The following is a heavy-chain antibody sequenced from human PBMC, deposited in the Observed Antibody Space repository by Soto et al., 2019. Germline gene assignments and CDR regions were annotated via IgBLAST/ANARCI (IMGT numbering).Heavy chain of an antibody. V-gene: IGHV4-59*01. CDR3: ARVRGTAGKRYFDD. Sequence: ETLSLNFTVACGYISSYYWTKVRRPPGKGLEGIGYIYYSGSTTYKPSLKSRVTISVDSSKNQFYLRVSSATAADTAVYYCARVRGTAGKRYFDDWGQATLVSSPQ. J-gene: IGHJ4*02. D-gene: IGHD6-13*01. CDR2: IYYSGST. CDR1: CGYISSYY.